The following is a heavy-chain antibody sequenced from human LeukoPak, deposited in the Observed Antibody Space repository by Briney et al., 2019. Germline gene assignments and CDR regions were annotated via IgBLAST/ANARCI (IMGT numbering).Heavy chain of an antibody. CDR3: AADLSYCSSTSCPGRFDY. Sequence: GTSVKVSCKASGFTFTSSAVQWVRQARGERLEWTGWIVVGSGNTNYAQKFQERVTITRDMSTSTAYMELSSLRSEDTAEYYCAADLSYCSSTSCPGRFDYWGQGTPVTVSS. CDR2: IVVGSGNT. D-gene: IGHD2-2*01. J-gene: IGHJ4*02. CDR1: GFTFTSSA. V-gene: IGHV1-58*01.